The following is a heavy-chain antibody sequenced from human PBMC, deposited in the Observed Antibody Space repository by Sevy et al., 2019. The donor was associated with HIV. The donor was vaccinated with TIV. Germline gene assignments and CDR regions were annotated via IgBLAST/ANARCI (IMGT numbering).Heavy chain of an antibody. CDR2: IWYDGSNK. CDR3: AREGYCSGGSCYSAVYYYGMDV. CDR1: GFTFSSYG. Sequence: GGSLRLSCAASGFTFSSYGMHWVRQAPGKGLEWVAVIWYDGSNKYYADSVKGRFTISRDNSKNTLYLQMNSTRAEDTAVYYCAREGYCSGGSCYSAVYYYGMDVWGQGTTVTVSS. V-gene: IGHV3-33*01. J-gene: IGHJ6*02. D-gene: IGHD2-15*01.